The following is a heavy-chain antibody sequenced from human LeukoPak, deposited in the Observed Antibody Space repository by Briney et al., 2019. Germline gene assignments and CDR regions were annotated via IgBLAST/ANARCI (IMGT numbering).Heavy chain of an antibody. CDR2: INPHSGGT. CDR1: GGTFTGYY. Sequence: ASVKVSCKASGGTFTGYYIHWVRQAPGQGLEWMGWINPHSGGTNYAQKFQGRVTMTRDTSINTAYMELSRLRSDDTAVYFCSRGAGGYSYGFDYWGQGTLVTVSS. CDR3: SRGAGGYSYGFDY. V-gene: IGHV1-2*02. D-gene: IGHD5-18*01. J-gene: IGHJ4*02.